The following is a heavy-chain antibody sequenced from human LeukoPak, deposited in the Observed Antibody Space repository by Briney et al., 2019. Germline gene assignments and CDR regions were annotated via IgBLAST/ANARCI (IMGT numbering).Heavy chain of an antibody. CDR3: ARDNYYGSGYEYFQH. V-gene: IGHV3-21*01. CDR2: ISSSSSYI. Sequence: PGGSLRLSCAASGFTFSSYSMNWVRQAPGKGLEWVSSISSSSSYIYYADSVKGRFTISRDNAKNSLYLQMNNLRAEDTAVYYCARDNYYGSGYEYFQHWGQGTLVTVSS. J-gene: IGHJ1*01. CDR1: GFTFSSYS. D-gene: IGHD3-10*01.